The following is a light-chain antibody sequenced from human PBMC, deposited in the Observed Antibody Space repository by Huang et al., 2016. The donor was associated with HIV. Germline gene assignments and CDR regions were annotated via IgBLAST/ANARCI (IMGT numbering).Light chain of an antibody. V-gene: IGKV3-15*01. J-gene: IGKJ5*01. CDR2: GAT. CDR1: QGVSTN. Sequence: STRCGYRVERASRHCRASQGVSTNLTCVQQKPVQPPRRLSYGATTRATGVPARFNGSGSGTELTLTINSLQSEDFAVYYCQQYNNWPTFGHGTRLEIK. CDR3: QQYNNWPT.